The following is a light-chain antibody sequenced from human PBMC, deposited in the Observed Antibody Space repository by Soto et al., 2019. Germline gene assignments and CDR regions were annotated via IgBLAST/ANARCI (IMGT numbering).Light chain of an antibody. CDR1: QSVSSSY. CDR3: QQRSNWPS. J-gene: IGKJ4*01. V-gene: IGKV3D-20*02. CDR2: GAS. Sequence: TLSPGTLSLSPGERATLSCRASQSVSSSYLAWYQQKPGQAPRLLIYGASSRATGIPDRFSGSGSGTDFTLTISSLEPEDFAVYCCQQRSNWPSFGGVTMVDIK.